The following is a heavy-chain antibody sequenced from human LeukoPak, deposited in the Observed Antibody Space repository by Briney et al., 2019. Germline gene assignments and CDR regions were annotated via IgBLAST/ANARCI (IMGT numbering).Heavy chain of an antibody. CDR2: IIPIFGTA. V-gene: IGHV1-69*01. CDR3: ARAYYYDSSGYYSDAFDI. CDR1: GGTFGSYA. D-gene: IGHD3-22*01. J-gene: IGHJ3*02. Sequence: SVKVSCKASGGTFGSYAISWVRQAPGQGLEWMGGIIPIFGTANYAQKFQGRVTITADESTSTAYMELSSLRSEDTAVYYCARAYYYDSSGYYSDAFDIWGQGTMVTVSS.